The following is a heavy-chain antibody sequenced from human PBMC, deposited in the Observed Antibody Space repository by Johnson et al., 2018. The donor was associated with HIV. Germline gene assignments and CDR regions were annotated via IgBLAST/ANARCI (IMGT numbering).Heavy chain of an antibody. Sequence: VQLVESGGGVVRPGGSLRLSCAASGFTFDDYGMSWVRQAPGKGPEWVSGINWNGGSTGYADSVKGRFTISRDNAKNSLYLQMNSLRAEDTALYYCAREETYYYDSSGYYSGAFDIWGQGTMVTVSS. D-gene: IGHD3-22*01. V-gene: IGHV3-20*04. CDR1: GFTFDDYG. CDR3: AREETYYYDSSGYYSGAFDI. CDR2: INWNGGST. J-gene: IGHJ3*02.